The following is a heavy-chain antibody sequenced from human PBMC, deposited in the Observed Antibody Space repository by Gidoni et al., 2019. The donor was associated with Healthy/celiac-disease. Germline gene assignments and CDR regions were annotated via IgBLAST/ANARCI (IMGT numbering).Heavy chain of an antibody. J-gene: IGHJ4*02. CDR2: IWYDGSNK. Sequence: QVPGKGLEWVAVIWYDGSNKYYAESVKGRFTISRDNSKNTLYLQMNSLRAEDTAVYYCARDYDYVWGSYQGFDYWGQGTLVTVSS. CDR3: ARDYDYVWGSYQGFDY. V-gene: IGHV3-33*01. D-gene: IGHD3-16*01.